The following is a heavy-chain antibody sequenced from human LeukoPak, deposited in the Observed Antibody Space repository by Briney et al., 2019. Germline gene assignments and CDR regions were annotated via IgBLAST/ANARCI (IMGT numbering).Heavy chain of an antibody. CDR2: ISSSSSYI. V-gene: IGHV3-21*01. CDR3: ARDAPAGRTDAFDI. D-gene: IGHD1-14*01. J-gene: IGHJ3*02. CDR1: GFTFSSYS. Sequence: PGGSLRLSCAASGFTFSSYSMNWVRQAPGKGLEWVSSISSSSSYIYYADSVKGRFTISRDNAKNSLYLQMNSLRAEDTAVYYCARDAPAGRTDAFDIWGQGTMVTVSS.